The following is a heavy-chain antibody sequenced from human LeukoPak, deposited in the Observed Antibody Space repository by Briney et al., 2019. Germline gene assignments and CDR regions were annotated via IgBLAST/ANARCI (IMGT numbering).Heavy chain of an antibody. CDR3: ARDKRHSYGRYFEH. V-gene: IGHV4-59*01. CDR2: MQSTGVS. D-gene: IGHD5-18*01. J-gene: IGHJ4*02. CDR1: GDSISTYH. Sequence: PSETLSLTCSVSGDSISTYHWNWIRKSPGKGLEWIAYMQSTGVSKSNPSLKSRVTMVVDMSRNQVVLNLSSVTAADTAVYYCARDKRHSYGRYFEHWGQGILVTVSS.